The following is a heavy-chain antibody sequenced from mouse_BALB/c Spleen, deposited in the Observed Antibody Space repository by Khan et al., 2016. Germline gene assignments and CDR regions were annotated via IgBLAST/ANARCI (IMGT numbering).Heavy chain of an antibody. J-gene: IGHJ3*01. Sequence: QVQLQQSGAELARPGASVKMSCKASGHSFLNHTIHWVKQRPGQGLEWIAYINPRSDYTTYNQKFKDKATLTADRSSSTAYMQLDSLTSEDSAVFYCSRSPIFYDYGFTYWGQGTLVTVSA. CDR1: GHSFLNHT. V-gene: IGHV1-4*01. CDR2: INPRSDYT. CDR3: SRSPIFYDYGFTY. D-gene: IGHD2-4*01.